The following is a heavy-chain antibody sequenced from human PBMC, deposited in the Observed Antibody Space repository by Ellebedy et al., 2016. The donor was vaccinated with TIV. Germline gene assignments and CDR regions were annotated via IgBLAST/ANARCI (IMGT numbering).Heavy chain of an antibody. J-gene: IGHJ3*01. V-gene: IGHV3-30*04. D-gene: IGHD4-17*01. CDR3: AREDGDYPVDAFDV. CDR1: GFIFSRHA. Sequence: GESLKISXAASGFIFSRHAMYWVRQAPGKGLEWVAVVSFDGNKKYYSDSVKGRFTISRDNSKNTLHLHMDNLRTEDTAVYYCAREDGDYPVDAFDVWGQGTMVTVSS. CDR2: VSFDGNKK.